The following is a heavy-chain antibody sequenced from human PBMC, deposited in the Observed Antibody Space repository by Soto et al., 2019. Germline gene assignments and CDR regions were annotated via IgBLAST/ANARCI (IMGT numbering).Heavy chain of an antibody. D-gene: IGHD3-22*01. Sequence: QVQLQESGPGLVKPSQTLFLTCTVSGGSTSSGDYYWSWIRQPPGKGLEWIGYIYYSGSTYYNPSLKSRVTISVDTSKNQFSLKLSSVTAADTAVYYCARGSGYYDSSGYSTLFGYWGQGTLVTVSS. J-gene: IGHJ4*02. CDR1: GGSTSSGDYY. CDR2: IYYSGST. CDR3: ARGSGYYDSSGYSTLFGY. V-gene: IGHV4-30-4*01.